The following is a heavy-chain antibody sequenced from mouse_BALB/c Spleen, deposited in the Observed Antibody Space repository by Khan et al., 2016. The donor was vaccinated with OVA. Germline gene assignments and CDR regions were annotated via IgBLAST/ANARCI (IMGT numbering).Heavy chain of an antibody. CDR1: GFSLTSYG. CDR3: ARLEDI. J-gene: IGHJ2*01. CDR2: IWAGGST. Sequence: VQLVESGPGLVAPSQSLSITCTVSGFSLTSYGVHWVRQPPGKGLEWLGVIWAGGSTNYNSALMSRLCISKDNSKSQVFLKMTSLQTDDTAMCYCARLEDIWGQGTTLTVSS. D-gene: IGHD1-3*01. V-gene: IGHV2-9*02.